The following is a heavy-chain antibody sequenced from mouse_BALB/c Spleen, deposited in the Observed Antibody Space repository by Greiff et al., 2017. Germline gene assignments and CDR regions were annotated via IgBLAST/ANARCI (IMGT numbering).Heavy chain of an antibody. CDR1: GDSITSGY. CDR2: ISYSGST. CDR3: ARLGYGYDGFAY. Sequence: EVQLQQSGPSLVKPSQTLSLTCSVTGDSITSGYWNWIRKFPGNKLEYMGYISYSGSTYYNPSLKIRISITRDTSKNQYYLQLNSVTTEDTAAYYCARLGYGYDGFAYWGQGTLVTVSA. D-gene: IGHD2-2*01. V-gene: IGHV3-8*02. J-gene: IGHJ3*01.